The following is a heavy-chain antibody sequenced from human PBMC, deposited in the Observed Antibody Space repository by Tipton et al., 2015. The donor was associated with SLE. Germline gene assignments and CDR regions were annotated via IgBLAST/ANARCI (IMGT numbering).Heavy chain of an antibody. CDR1: GYTFTGYY. V-gene: IGHV1-2*06. J-gene: IGHJ4*02. CDR2: INPNSGGT. Sequence: QLVQSGAEVKKPGASVKVSCKASGYTFTGYYMHWVRQAPGQGLEWMGRINPNSGGTNYAQKFQGRVTMTRDTSISTAYMELGRLRSEDTAVYYCATDRACSSTSCYTDWGQGTLVTVSS. D-gene: IGHD2-2*02. CDR3: ATDRACSSTSCYTD.